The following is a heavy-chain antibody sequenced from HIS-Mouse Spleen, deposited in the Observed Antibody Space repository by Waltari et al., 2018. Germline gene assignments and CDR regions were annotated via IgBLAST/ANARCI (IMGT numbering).Heavy chain of an antibody. CDR3: ARGPVEKKRTEMTQKHKPVPQRGPVDY. D-gene: IGHD1-1*01. J-gene: IGHJ4*02. Sequence: QVQLQQWGAGLLKPSETLSLTCAVYGGSFSGYYWSWIRQPPGKGLEWIGEINHSGSTTNNPSRKSRVSISVDTSKNQFSLKLSSVTSADTAVYYCARGPVEKKRTEMTQKHKPVPQRGPVDYWGQGTLVTVSS. CDR2: INHSGST. V-gene: IGHV4-34*01. CDR1: GGSFSGYY.